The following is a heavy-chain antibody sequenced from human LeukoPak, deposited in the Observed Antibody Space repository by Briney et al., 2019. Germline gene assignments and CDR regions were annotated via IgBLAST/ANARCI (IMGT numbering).Heavy chain of an antibody. CDR1: GFSLSHYG. D-gene: IGHD3-22*01. CDR2: VTSDGSKK. Sequence: PGGSLRLSCTASGFSLSHYGMHWVRQAPRKGLDWVAAVTSDGSKKYYIESVKGRYTISRDNSKNTLYLQMDSLRAEDTAVYFCARDDDTTGRYSRFDYWGQGTLVTVSS. J-gene: IGHJ4*02. V-gene: IGHV3-33*01. CDR3: ARDDDTTGRYSRFDY.